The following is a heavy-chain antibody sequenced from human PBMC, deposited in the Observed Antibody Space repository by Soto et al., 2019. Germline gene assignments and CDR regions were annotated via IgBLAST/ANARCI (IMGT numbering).Heavy chain of an antibody. D-gene: IGHD3-10*01. CDR3: ARDDSPITIVRGVIITDYYYYGMDV. CDR2: ISAYNGNT. CDR1: GYTFTSYG. V-gene: IGHV1-18*01. J-gene: IGHJ6*02. Sequence: ASVKVSCKASGYTFTSYGISWVRQAPGQGLEWMGWISAYNGNTNYAQKLQGRVTMTTDTSTSTAYMELRSLRSDDTAVYYCARDDSPITIVRGVIITDYYYYGMDVWGQGTKVTVSS.